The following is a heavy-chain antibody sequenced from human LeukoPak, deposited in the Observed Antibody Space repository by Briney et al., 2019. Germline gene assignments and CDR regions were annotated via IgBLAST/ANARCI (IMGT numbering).Heavy chain of an antibody. Sequence: PGGSLRLSCAASGFTFRSHGMHWVRQAPGKGLEWVAGIWYDGSNEDYADSVKGRFTISRDNSKNSLYLQMNSLRAEDTAVYYCARDRIPKPVDYWGQGTLVTVSS. CDR3: ARDRIPKPVDY. V-gene: IGHV3-33*01. J-gene: IGHJ4*02. CDR2: IWYDGSNE. CDR1: GFTFRSHG.